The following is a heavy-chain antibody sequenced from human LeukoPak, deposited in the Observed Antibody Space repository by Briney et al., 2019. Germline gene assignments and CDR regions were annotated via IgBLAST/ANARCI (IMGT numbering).Heavy chain of an antibody. Sequence: GGSLRLSCAASGFAFSNYAMAWVRQAPGKEPEWVSVITGGGADTYQIDSVKGRFTNSRDNSKNTLYLQMNSLRAEDTAVYFCAKGTLGHCNGASCYPLDYWGQGTLVTVSS. J-gene: IGHJ4*02. CDR1: GFAFSNYA. CDR3: AKGTLGHCNGASCYPLDY. CDR2: ITGGGADT. V-gene: IGHV3-23*01. D-gene: IGHD2-15*01.